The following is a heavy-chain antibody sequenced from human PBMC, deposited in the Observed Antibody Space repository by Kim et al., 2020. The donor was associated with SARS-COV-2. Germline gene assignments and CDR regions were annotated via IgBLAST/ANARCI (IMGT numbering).Heavy chain of an antibody. CDR3: AKDGGSSGWYVEYYFDY. CDR1: GFTFDDYA. D-gene: IGHD6-19*01. Sequence: GGSLRLSCAASGFTFDDYAMHWVRQAPGKGLEWVSGISWNSGSIGYADSVKGRFTISRDNAKNSLYLQMNSLRAEDTALYYCAKDGGSSGWYVEYYFDYWGQGTLVTVSS. CDR2: ISWNSGSI. J-gene: IGHJ4*02. V-gene: IGHV3-9*01.